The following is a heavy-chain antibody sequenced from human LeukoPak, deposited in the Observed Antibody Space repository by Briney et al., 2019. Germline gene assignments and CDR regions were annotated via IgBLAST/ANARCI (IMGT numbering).Heavy chain of an antibody. Sequence: SETLSLTCAVSGGSISSSNWWSWVRQPPGKGLEWIGEIYHSGSTNYNPSLKSRVTISVDKSKNQFSLKLSSVTAADTAVYYCARGEYYYDSSGYHYWGQGTLVTVSS. D-gene: IGHD3-22*01. CDR2: IYHSGST. CDR3: ARGEYYYDSSGYHY. V-gene: IGHV4-4*02. CDR1: GGSISSSNW. J-gene: IGHJ4*02.